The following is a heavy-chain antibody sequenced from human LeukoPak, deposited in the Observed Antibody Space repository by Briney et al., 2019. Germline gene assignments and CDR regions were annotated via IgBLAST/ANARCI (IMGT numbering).Heavy chain of an antibody. V-gene: IGHV4-34*01. Sequence: TSETLSLTCAVYGGSFSGYNWSWIRQPPGPGLELMGEINHSGSTNYNPSLKSRVTISVDTSKNQFSLKLSSVTAADTAVYYCARARITIFGVVTYYFDYWGQGTLVTVSS. CDR1: GGSFSGYN. CDR2: INHSGST. CDR3: ARARITIFGVVTYYFDY. D-gene: IGHD3-3*01. J-gene: IGHJ4*02.